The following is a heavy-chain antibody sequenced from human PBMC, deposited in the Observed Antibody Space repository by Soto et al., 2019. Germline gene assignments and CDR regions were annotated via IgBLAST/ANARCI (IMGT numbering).Heavy chain of an antibody. V-gene: IGHV3-11*01. CDR2: ISSGAITI. CDR1: GFTFSDYY. CDR3: AGQYSSSSVEF. D-gene: IGHD6-6*01. Sequence: GGSLRLSCAASGFTFSDYYINWIRQAPGKGLEWVSYISSGAITIYYADSVKGRFTISRDNAKNSLYLQMNSLRAEDTAVYYCAGQYSSSSVEFWGQGTLVTVSS. J-gene: IGHJ4*02.